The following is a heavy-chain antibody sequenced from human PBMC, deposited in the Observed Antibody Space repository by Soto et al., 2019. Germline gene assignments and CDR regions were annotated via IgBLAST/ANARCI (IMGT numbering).Heavy chain of an antibody. CDR2: MHHTGNT. J-gene: IGHJ5*02. CDR3: AKGVYSRRWFDP. V-gene: IGHV4-4*07. D-gene: IGHD2-15*01. Sequence: QVQLQESGPGLVKPSETLSLTCAVSGASIRSYHWSWIRQPAGKGLEWIGRMHHTGNTNYNPSLKRRVTMSVDRSKNQISLKMTSVTTADTAVYFCAKGVYSRRWFDPWGQGILVIVSS. CDR1: GASIRSYH.